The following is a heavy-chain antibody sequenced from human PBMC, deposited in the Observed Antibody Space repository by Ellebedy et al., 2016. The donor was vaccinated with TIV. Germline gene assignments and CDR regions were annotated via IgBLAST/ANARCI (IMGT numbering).Heavy chain of an antibody. Sequence: GGSLRLSXAASGFTFSSYWMTWVRQAPGKGLEWVANIKQDGSEKYYVDSVKGRFTISRDNAKNSLYLQMNSLRAEDTAVYYCARGEGVITSYYFDYWGQGTLVTVSS. D-gene: IGHD3-10*01. CDR1: GFTFSSYW. CDR3: ARGEGVITSYYFDY. V-gene: IGHV3-7*01. CDR2: IKQDGSEK. J-gene: IGHJ4*02.